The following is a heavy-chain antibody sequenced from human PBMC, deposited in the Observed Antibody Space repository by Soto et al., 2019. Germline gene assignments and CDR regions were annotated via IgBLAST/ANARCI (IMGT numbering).Heavy chain of an antibody. V-gene: IGHV3-9*01. CDR3: ARHPERIAQIGWFDP. Sequence: GGSLRLSCAASGFSFDDYAMHWVRQAPGKGLEWVSGISWNSGTIGYADSVKGRFTISRDNAKNSLYLQMNSLRAEDTAVYYCARHPERIAQIGWFDPWGQGTLVTVSS. J-gene: IGHJ5*02. CDR2: ISWNSGTI. D-gene: IGHD6-13*01. CDR1: GFSFDDYA.